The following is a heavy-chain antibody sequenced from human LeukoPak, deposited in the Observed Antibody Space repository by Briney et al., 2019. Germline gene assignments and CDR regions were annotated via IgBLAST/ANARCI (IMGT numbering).Heavy chain of an antibody. J-gene: IGHJ4*02. D-gene: IGHD3-10*01. CDR2: IYYSGST. CDR1: GGSISSTRYY. CDR3: ARWVRGVMSLDY. V-gene: IGHV4-39*07. Sequence: SETLSLTCTVSGGSISSTRYYWGWIRQPPGKGLEWIGSIYYSGSTYYNPSLKGRVTISVDTSKNQFSLKLSSVTAADTAVYYCARWVRGVMSLDYWGQGTLVTVSS.